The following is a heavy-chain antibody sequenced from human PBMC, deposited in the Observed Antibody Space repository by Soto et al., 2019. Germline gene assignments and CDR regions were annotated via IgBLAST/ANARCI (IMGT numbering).Heavy chain of an antibody. CDR2: INPNSGGT. CDR1: GYTFTGYY. D-gene: IGHD6-19*01. Sequence: ASVKVSCKASGYTFTGYYMHWVRQAPGQGLEWMGWINPNSGGTNYAQKFQGWVTMTRDTSISTAYMELSRLRSDDTAVYYCARCDSSGWYGLYSFDYWGQGTRVTVSS. CDR3: ARCDSSGWYGLYSFDY. V-gene: IGHV1-2*04. J-gene: IGHJ4*02.